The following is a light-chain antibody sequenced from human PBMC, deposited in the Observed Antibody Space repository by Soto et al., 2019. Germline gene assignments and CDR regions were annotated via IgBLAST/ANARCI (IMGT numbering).Light chain of an antibody. CDR1: QSVSSN. CDR2: GAS. Sequence: EIVMTQSPATLSVSPGERATLSCRASQSVSSNLAWYQQKPGQAPRLLIYGASTRATGIPARFSGSGSGTEFTLTISSLQSEDVAVCCCQQYNNWPRSFGPGTKVDIK. V-gene: IGKV3-15*01. J-gene: IGKJ3*01. CDR3: QQYNNWPRS.